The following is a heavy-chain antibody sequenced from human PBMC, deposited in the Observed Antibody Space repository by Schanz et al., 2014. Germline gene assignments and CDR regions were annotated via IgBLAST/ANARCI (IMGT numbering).Heavy chain of an antibody. CDR3: AKESEIVVVVGTSMSGDFHH. J-gene: IGHJ1*01. Sequence: ESGGGVVQPGRSLRLSCAASGFTFSSYAMHWVRQAPGKGLEWVAVMSYDGSNKYYADSVKGRFTISRDTPKNTLYVQMNSLRADDTAVYYCAKESEIVVVVGTSMSGDFHHWGQGILVTVSS. V-gene: IGHV3-30-3*01. D-gene: IGHD2-15*01. CDR2: MSYDGSNK. CDR1: GFTFSSYA.